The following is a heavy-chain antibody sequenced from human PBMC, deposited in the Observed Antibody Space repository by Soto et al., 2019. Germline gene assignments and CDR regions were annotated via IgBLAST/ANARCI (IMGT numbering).Heavy chain of an antibody. CDR2: IYTSGST. CDR1: GGSISNFY. D-gene: IGHD5-18*01. V-gene: IGHV4-4*07. CDR3: ARDAESGYTYGYDWIEP. J-gene: IGHJ5*02. Sequence: PSETLSLTCTVSGGSISNFYWNWIRQPAGKALEWIGRIYTSGSTNYNPSLKSRVTMSVDTSTNQFSLKLGSVTAADTAVYYCARDAESGYTYGYDWIEPWGHGTLVTVSS.